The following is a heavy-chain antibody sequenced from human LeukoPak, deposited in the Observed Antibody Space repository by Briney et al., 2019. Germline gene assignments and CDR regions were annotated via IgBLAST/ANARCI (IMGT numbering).Heavy chain of an antibody. J-gene: IGHJ6*03. CDR1: GGSISSYY. V-gene: IGHV4-59*01. Sequence: SETLSLTCTVSGGSISSYYWSWIRQPPGKGLEWIGYIYYSGSTNYNPSLKSRVTISVDTSKNQFSLKLSSVTAADTAVYYCARGYCSSTSCYPYYYYMDVWGKGTTVTVSS. CDR2: IYYSGST. D-gene: IGHD2-2*01. CDR3: ARGYCSSTSCYPYYYYMDV.